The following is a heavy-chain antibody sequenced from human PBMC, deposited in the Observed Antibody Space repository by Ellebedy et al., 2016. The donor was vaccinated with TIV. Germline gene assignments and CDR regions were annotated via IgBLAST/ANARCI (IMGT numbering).Heavy chain of an antibody. CDR2: IYYSGST. D-gene: IGHD4-17*01. V-gene: IGHV4-39*01. CDR1: GGSISSSSYY. CDR3: AREPALTVTTLTGADY. Sequence: MPSETLSLTCTVSGGSISSSSYYWGWIRQPPGKGLEWIGSIYYSGSTYYNPSLKSRVTIPVDTSKNQFSLKLSSVTAADTAVYYCAREPALTVTTLTGADYWGQGTLVTVSS. J-gene: IGHJ4*02.